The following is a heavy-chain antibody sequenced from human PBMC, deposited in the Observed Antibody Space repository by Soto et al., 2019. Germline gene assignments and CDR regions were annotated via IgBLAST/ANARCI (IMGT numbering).Heavy chain of an antibody. CDR3: ARHGYFAEQQQTYYYYYGMDV. D-gene: IGHD6-13*01. V-gene: IGHV5-51*01. CDR1: GYSFTSYW. J-gene: IGHJ6*02. CDR2: IYPGDSDT. Sequence: GESLKISCKGSGYSFTSYWIGWVRQMPGKGLEWMGIIYPGDSDTRYSPSFQGQVTISADKSISTAYLQWSSLKASDTAMYYCARHGYFAEQQQTYYYYYGMDVWGQGTTVTVSS.